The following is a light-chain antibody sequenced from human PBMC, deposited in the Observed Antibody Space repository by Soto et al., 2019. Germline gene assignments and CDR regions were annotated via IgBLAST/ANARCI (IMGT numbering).Light chain of an antibody. CDR1: QDIRKY. Sequence: IQMTQSPSSLSASVRDRVIITCQATQDIRKYLNWYQQKPGKAPKLLIYDASSLETGVPSRFSGSGSGTDFTLTISSLQPEDFATYYCQQYDNLPLIFGQGTRLDIK. CDR3: QQYDNLPLI. J-gene: IGKJ5*01. CDR2: DAS. V-gene: IGKV1-33*01.